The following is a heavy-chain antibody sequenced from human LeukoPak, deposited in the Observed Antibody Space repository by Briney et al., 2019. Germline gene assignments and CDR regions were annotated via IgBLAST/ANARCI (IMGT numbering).Heavy chain of an antibody. Sequence: TSGGSLRLSCEASGFTFNTYSMNWVRQPPGKGLEWIGNIFYSGSTYYSPSLKSRVTISLDTSRNQFSLKLNSVTAADTAVYYCAKSNGYGLVDIWGQGTMVTVSS. D-gene: IGHD3-10*01. V-gene: IGHV4-59*12. CDR2: IFYSGST. J-gene: IGHJ3*02. CDR1: GFTFNTYS. CDR3: AKSNGYGLVDI.